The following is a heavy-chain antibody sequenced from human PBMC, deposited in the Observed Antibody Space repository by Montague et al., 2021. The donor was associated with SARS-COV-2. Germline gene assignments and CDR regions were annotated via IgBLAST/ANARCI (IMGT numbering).Heavy chain of an antibody. Sequence: CAISGDSVSSNSAAWNWIRQSPSRGLEWLGRTYYRFKWYNDYAVSVKSRITINPDTSKNQFSLQLNSVTPEDTAVYYCARGLWFGELLKRYYYYGMDVWGQGTTVTVSS. J-gene: IGHJ6*02. V-gene: IGHV6-1*01. CDR2: TYYRFKWYN. D-gene: IGHD3-10*01. CDR3: ARGLWFGELLKRYYYYGMDV. CDR1: GDSVSSNSAA.